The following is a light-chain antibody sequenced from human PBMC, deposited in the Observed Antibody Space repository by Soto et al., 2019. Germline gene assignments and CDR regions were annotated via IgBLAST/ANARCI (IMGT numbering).Light chain of an antibody. J-gene: IGKJ1*01. CDR3: QQSHGPSWT. CDR1: QTVSSNF. Sequence: IVLTQSPGTLSLSPGERATLSCRASQTVSSNFLAWYQEKPGQGPRLLIYGASTRATGIPDRFSGSGSGTDFTLTISRLDPEDFATYYCQQSHGPSWTFGQGTKVDLK. V-gene: IGKV3-20*01. CDR2: GAS.